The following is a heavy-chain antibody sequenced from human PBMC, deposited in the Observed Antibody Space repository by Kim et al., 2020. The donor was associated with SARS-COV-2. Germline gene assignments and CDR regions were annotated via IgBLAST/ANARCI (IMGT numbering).Heavy chain of an antibody. V-gene: IGHV3-23*01. J-gene: IGHJ3*02. Sequence: GGSLRLSCAASGFTFSSYAMSWVRQAPGKGLEWVSAISGSGGSTYYADSVKGRFTISRDNSKNTLYLQMNSLRAEDTAVYYCAKDSGYCISTSCSSDAFDIWGQGTMVTVSS. CDR1: GFTFSSYA. CDR3: AKDSGYCISTSCSSDAFDI. CDR2: ISGSGGST. D-gene: IGHD2-2*01.